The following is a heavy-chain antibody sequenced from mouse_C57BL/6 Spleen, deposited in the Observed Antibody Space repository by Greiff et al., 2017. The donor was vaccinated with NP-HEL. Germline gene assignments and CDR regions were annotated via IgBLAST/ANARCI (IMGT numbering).Heavy chain of an antibody. V-gene: IGHV1-80*01. CDR1: GYAFSSYW. CDR3: ARHHYSNYVGFDY. CDR2: IYPGDGDT. D-gene: IGHD2-5*01. J-gene: IGHJ2*01. Sequence: VQLQQSGAELVKPGASVKISCKASGYAFSSYWMNWVKQRPGKGLEWIGQIYPGDGDTNYNGKFKGKATLTADKSSSTAYMQLSSLTSEDSAVYFCARHHYSNYVGFDYWGQGTTRTVSS.